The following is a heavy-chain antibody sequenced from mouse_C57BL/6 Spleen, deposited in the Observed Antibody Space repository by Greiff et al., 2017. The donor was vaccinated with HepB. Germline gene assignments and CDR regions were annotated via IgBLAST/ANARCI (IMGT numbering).Heavy chain of an antibody. CDR1: GYTFTEYT. J-gene: IGHJ3*01. D-gene: IGHD1-3*01. V-gene: IGHV1-62-2*01. CDR3: ARHEDRGSSGRAGFAY. CDR2: FYPGSGSI. Sequence: QVHVKQSGAELVKPGASVKLSCKASGYTFTEYTIHWVKQRSGQGLEWIGWFYPGSGSIKYNEKFKDKATLTADKSSSTAYMELSRLTSEDSAVYFCARHEDRGSSGRAGFAYWGQGTLVTVSA.